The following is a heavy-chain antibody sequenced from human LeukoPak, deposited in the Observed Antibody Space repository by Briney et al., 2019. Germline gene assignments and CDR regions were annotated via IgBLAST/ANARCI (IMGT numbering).Heavy chain of an antibody. CDR3: TRQGDTGSWYFDY. D-gene: IGHD2-21*02. CDR2: ISYDGSNK. V-gene: IGHV3-30-3*01. CDR1: GFTFSYYA. Sequence: GGSLRLSCAASGFTFSYYAMHWVRQAPGKGLEWVAVISYDGSNKYYADSVKGRFTISRDNSKSTLYLQMDSLIAGDTAVYYCTRQGDTGSWYFDYWGQGTLVTVSS. J-gene: IGHJ4*02.